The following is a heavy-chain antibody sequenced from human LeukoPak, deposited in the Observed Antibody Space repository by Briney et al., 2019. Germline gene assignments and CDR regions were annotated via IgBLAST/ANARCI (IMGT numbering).Heavy chain of an antibody. D-gene: IGHD4-17*01. CDR1: GYTFTSYG. CDR2: ISTYNGNT. V-gene: IGHV1-18*01. Sequence: ASVKVCCKASGYTFTSYGISWVRQAPGQGLEWMGWISTYNGNTNYAQKLQGRVTMTTDTSTSTAYMELRSLRSDDTAVYYCARTPPGPTVTTCGYWGQGTLVTVSS. CDR3: ARTPPGPTVTTCGY. J-gene: IGHJ4*02.